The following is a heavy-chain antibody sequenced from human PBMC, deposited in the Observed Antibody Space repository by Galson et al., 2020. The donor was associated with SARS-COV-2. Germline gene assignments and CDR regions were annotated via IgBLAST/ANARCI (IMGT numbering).Heavy chain of an antibody. V-gene: IGHV4-38-2*02. CDR2: IYHRGST. Sequence: SETLSLTCTVSGYSISRGYYWGWIRQPPGKGLEWIGSIYHRGSTYYNPSLKSRVTISVDTSKNQFSLKLSSVTAADTAVYYCAREVEYYDSFDYWGQGTLVAVSS. CDR1: GYSISRGYY. J-gene: IGHJ4*02. D-gene: IGHD3-9*01. CDR3: AREVEYYDSFDY.